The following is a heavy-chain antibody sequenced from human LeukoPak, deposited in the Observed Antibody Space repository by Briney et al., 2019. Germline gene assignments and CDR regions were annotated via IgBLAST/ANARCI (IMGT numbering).Heavy chain of an antibody. Sequence: ASVKVSCKASGYIFTSYDINWVRQATGQGLEWMGWMNPNSGNTGYAQKFQGRVTITGNTSISTAYMELSSLRSEDTAVYYCARNHYGSGSYYIFFEYWGQGTLVTVSS. CDR3: ARNHYGSGSYYIFFEY. J-gene: IGHJ4*02. V-gene: IGHV1-8*03. D-gene: IGHD3-10*01. CDR1: GYIFTSYD. CDR2: MNPNSGNT.